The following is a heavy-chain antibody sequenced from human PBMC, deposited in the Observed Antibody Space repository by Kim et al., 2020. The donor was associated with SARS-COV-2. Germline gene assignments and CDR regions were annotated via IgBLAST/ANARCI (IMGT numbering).Heavy chain of an antibody. CDR3: ARVPLAYYYDSSGYYGDGMDV. CDR2: IIPIFGTA. V-gene: IGHV1-69*13. D-gene: IGHD3-22*01. CDR1: GGTFSSYA. Sequence: SVKVSCKASGGTFSSYAISWVRQAPGQGIEWMGGIIPIFGTANYAQKFQGRVTITADESTSTAYMELSSLRSEDTAVYYCARVPLAYYYDSSGYYGDGMDVWGQGTTVTVSS. J-gene: IGHJ6*02.